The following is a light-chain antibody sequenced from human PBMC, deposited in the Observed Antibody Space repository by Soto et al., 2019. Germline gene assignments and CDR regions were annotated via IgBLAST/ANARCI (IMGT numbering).Light chain of an antibody. Sequence: EIVMTQSPATLSVSPGERATLSCRASQCVSSNLAWYQQKPGQTPKLLIYVASTRATGIPARFSGSGSGTEFTLPISSLQSEDFAVYYCQQYNVWPLTFGGGTKVEFK. CDR1: QCVSSN. V-gene: IGKV3-15*01. CDR2: VAS. J-gene: IGKJ4*01. CDR3: QQYNVWPLT.